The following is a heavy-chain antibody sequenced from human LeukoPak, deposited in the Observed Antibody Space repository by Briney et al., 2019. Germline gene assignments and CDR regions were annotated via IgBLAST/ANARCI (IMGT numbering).Heavy chain of an antibody. CDR1: GFTFSSYA. D-gene: IGHD3-10*01. CDR3: AKAGVVLLWFGEHNRFDP. Sequence: GGSLRLSCAASGFTFSSYAMSWVRQAPGKGLEWVSAISGSGGSTYYADSVKGRFTISRDNSKNTLYLQMNSLRAEDTAVYYCAKAGVVLLWFGEHNRFDPWGQRTLVTVSS. CDR2: ISGSGGST. J-gene: IGHJ5*02. V-gene: IGHV3-23*01.